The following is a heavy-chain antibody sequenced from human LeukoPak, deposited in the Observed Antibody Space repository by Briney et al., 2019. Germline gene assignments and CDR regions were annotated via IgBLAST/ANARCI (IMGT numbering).Heavy chain of an antibody. V-gene: IGHV3-23*01. CDR2: ISGSGGGT. CDR3: AGYFCSGGSCYRYFDY. CDR1: GFTFSSYA. Sequence: GGSLRLSCAASGFTFSSYAMSWVRQPPGKGPEWVSTISGSGGGTYYADSVKGRFTISRDNSKNTLYLQMNSLRPEDTAVYYCAGYFCSGGSCYRYFDYWGQGTLVTVSS. J-gene: IGHJ4*02. D-gene: IGHD2-15*01.